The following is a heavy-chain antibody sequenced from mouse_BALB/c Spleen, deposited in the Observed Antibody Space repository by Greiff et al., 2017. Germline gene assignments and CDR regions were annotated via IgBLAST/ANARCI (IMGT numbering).Heavy chain of an antibody. CDR2: ISSGSSTI. CDR3: ARGGISFAY. J-gene: IGHJ3*01. Sequence: EVMLVESGGGLVQPGGSRKLSCAASGFTFSSFGMHWVRQAPEKGLEWVAYISSGSSTIYYADTVKGRFTISRDNPKNTLFLQMTSLRSEDTAMYYCARGGISFAYWGQGTLVTVSA. D-gene: IGHD2-14*01. V-gene: IGHV5-17*02. CDR1: GFTFSSFG.